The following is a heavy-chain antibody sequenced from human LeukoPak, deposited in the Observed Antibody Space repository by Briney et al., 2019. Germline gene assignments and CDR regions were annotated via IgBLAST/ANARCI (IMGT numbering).Heavy chain of an antibody. D-gene: IGHD6-13*01. J-gene: IGHJ5*02. CDR2: IYYSGIT. V-gene: IGHV4-39*01. CDR1: GDSIISSSYY. CDR3: ARRNGHSWDVGNWFDP. Sequence: PSEPLSLTCSLSGDSIISSSYYWGWIRQPPGKGLEWIGSIYYSGITYYNPSLKSRATVSVDTSKNQFSLNLISVTAADTAVYYCARRNGHSWDVGNWFDPWGQGTLVTVSS.